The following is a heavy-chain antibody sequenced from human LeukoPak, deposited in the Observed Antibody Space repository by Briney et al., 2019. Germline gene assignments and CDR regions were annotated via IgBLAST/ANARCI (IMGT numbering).Heavy chain of an antibody. J-gene: IGHJ4*02. D-gene: IGHD3-10*01. CDR1: GFTFSTYW. Sequence: GGSLRLSCAASGFTFSTYWMTWVRQAPGKGLEWVANIKQDGSEKYFVDSVKGRFTISRDNANNSLYLQMNSLRVEDTAVYYCAKLAKYFYGWETYYFFEHWGQGTPVTASS. CDR2: IKQDGSEK. CDR3: AKLAKYFYGWETYYFFEH. V-gene: IGHV3-7*01.